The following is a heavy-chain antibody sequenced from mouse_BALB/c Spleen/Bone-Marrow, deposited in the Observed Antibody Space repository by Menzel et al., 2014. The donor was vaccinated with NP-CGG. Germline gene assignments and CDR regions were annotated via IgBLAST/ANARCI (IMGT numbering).Heavy chain of an antibody. CDR1: GFSLTSYG. V-gene: IGHV2-6-1*01. D-gene: IGHD4-1*01. J-gene: IGHJ2*01. CDR2: IWSDGSS. Sequence: VKLVESGPGLVGPSQSLSITCTISGFSLTSYGVHWVRQPPGKGLERLVVIWSDGSSTYNSALKSRLSISKDNSKSKVFLKMNILQTDDTAMYYCARQANWAYFDYWGQGTTLTVSS. CDR3: ARQANWAYFDY.